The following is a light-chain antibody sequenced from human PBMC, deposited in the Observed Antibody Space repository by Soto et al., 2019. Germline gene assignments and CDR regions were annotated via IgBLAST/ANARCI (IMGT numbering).Light chain of an antibody. CDR2: AAS. V-gene: IGKV1-27*01. CDR1: QGISNY. Sequence: DIQVTQSPPTLSASVGDRVTITCRASQGISNYLAWYQQKPGKVPKLLIYAASTLQSGVPSRFSGSGSGTDFTLTISSLQPEDVATYYCQKYNSAPPTFGQGTRLEIK. CDR3: QKYNSAPPT. J-gene: IGKJ5*01.